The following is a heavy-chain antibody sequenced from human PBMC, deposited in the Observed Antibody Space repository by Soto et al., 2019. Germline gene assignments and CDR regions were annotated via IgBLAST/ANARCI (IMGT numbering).Heavy chain of an antibody. CDR2: INPNSGGT. Sequence: ASVKVSCKASGYIFTDYYMHWVRQAPGQELGWMGRINPNSGGTNYAQKFQGRVTMTRDTSASTAYMELSSLRSEDTAVYYCARGLVGQFYYYYMDVWGKGTTVIVSS. D-gene: IGHD1-26*01. CDR3: ARGLVGQFYYYYMDV. V-gene: IGHV1-2*06. CDR1: GYIFTDYY. J-gene: IGHJ6*03.